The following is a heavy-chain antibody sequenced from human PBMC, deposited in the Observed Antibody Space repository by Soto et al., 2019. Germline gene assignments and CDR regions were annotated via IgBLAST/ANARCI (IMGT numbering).Heavy chain of an antibody. Sequence: PXAALKISCKGCGYKFNMYWIGWVRQMPGKGLEWMGIINPDDSETRYSPSFLGQVTISADKSISTAYLQWSSLEASDTAMYYCARQEPPRYCYSPTCFAPFDYWGQGALVTVSS. CDR1: GYKFNMYW. V-gene: IGHV5-51*01. J-gene: IGHJ4*02. D-gene: IGHD2-15*01. CDR3: ARQEPPRYCYSPTCFAPFDY. CDR2: INPDDSET.